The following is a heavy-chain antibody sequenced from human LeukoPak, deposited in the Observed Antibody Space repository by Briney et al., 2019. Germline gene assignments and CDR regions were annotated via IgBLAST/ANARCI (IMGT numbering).Heavy chain of an antibody. D-gene: IGHD6-13*01. CDR3: ATCSSSWYEGSRWFDP. J-gene: IGHJ5*02. CDR1: GFTFSSYA. CDR2: ISGSGGST. Sequence: GGSLRLSCAASGFTFSSYAMSWVRQAPGKGLEWVSAISGSGGSTYYADSVKGRFTISRDNPKNTLYLQMSSLRAEDTAVYYCATCSSSWYEGSRWFDPWGQGTLVTVSS. V-gene: IGHV3-23*01.